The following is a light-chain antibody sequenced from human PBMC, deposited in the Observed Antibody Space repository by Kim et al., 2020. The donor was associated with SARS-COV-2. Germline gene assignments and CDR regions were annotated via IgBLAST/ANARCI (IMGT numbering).Light chain of an antibody. CDR1: QGLNNY. V-gene: IGKV1-27*01. J-gene: IGKJ4*01. CDR3: QNYYNVPLT. Sequence: IQMTQSPSSLSASVGDRVTITCRASQGLNNYLAWYQQKPGKIPRLLISAASILQSGVPSRFSGSASGTDFTLTISSLQPEDVATYYCQNYYNVPLTFGGGTKVDIK. CDR2: AAS.